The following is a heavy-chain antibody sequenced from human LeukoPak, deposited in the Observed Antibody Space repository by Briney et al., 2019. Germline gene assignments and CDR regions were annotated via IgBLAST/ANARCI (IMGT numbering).Heavy chain of an antibody. CDR1: GGSISSYY. J-gene: IGHJ4*02. D-gene: IGHD5-12*01. CDR3: ARVSGYDWESFYDY. CDR2: IYYSGST. Sequence: SETLSLTCTVSGGSISSYYWSWIRQPPGKGLEWIGYIYYSGSTNYNPSLKSRVTISVDTSKNQFSLKLNSVTAADTAGYYCARVSGYDWESFYDYWGQGTLVTVSS. V-gene: IGHV4-59*01.